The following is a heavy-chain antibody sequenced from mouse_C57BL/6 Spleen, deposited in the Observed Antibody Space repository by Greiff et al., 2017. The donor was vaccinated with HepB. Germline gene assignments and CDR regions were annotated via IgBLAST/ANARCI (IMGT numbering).Heavy chain of an antibody. CDR1: GYAFTNYL. D-gene: IGHD2-1*01. V-gene: IGHV1-54*01. CDR2: INPGSGGT. J-gene: IGHJ3*01. CDR3: ARRGYYSFAC. Sequence: VQLQQSGAELVRPGTSVKVSCKASGYAFTNYLIEWVKQRPGQGLEWIGVINPGSGGTNYNEKFKGKATLTADKSSSTAYMQLSSLTSEDSAVYFCARRGYYSFACWGEGTLVTVSA.